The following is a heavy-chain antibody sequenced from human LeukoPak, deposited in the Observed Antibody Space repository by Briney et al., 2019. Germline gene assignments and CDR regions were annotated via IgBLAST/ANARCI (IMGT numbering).Heavy chain of an antibody. CDR3: AREGPGDCSSTSCYRAPFDY. J-gene: IGHJ4*02. D-gene: IGHD2-2*02. CDR1: GYTFTGYC. CDR2: INPNSGGS. V-gene: IGHV1-2*02. Sequence: ASVKVSCKASGYTFTGYCMHWVRQAPGQGLEWMGWINPNSGGSNYAQKFQGRVTMTRDTSISTAYMELSRLRSDDTAVYYCAREGPGDCSSTSCYRAPFDYWGQGTLVTVSS.